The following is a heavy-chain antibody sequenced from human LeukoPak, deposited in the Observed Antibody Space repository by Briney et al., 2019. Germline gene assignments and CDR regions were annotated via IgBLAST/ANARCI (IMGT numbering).Heavy chain of an antibody. V-gene: IGHV3-23*01. CDR2: ISGGGGSI. J-gene: IGHJ3*01. Sequence: GGSLRPSCAGSRFTFSSYGMSWVRQAPGKGLEWVSGISGGGGSISYADSVRGRFTISRDNSRNTVYLQMSSLRAEDTAVYYCAKAIGFLDAFDVWGQGTMVTVSS. CDR1: RFTFSSYG. CDR3: AKAIGFLDAFDV. D-gene: IGHD2/OR15-2a*01.